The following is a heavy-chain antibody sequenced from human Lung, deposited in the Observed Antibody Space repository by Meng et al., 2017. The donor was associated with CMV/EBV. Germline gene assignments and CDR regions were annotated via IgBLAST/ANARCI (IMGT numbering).Heavy chain of an antibody. Sequence: SXTXSLXXAVYGGSFSGYYWSWIRQPPGKGLEWIGEINHSGSTNYNPSLKSRVTISVDTSKNQFSLKLSSVTAADTAVYYCARGRDIVVVPAVSGSWFDPWXQGTLVTVSS. CDR3: ARGRDIVVVPAVSGSWFDP. J-gene: IGHJ5*02. CDR2: INHSGST. CDR1: GGSFSGYY. V-gene: IGHV4-34*01. D-gene: IGHD2-2*01.